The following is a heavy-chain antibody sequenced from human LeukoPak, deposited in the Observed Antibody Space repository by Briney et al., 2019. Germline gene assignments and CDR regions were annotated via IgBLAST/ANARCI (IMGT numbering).Heavy chain of an antibody. CDR3: ARRYCNDGVCYSQIDY. J-gene: IGHJ4*02. CDR2: ISGSGGST. V-gene: IGHV3-23*01. Sequence: PGGSLRLSCAASGFTFSSYAMSWVRQAPGKGLEWVSAISGSGGSTYYADSVKGRFTISRDNSKSTLYLQMSSLRAEDTAVYYCARRYCNDGVCYSQIDYWGQGTLVTVSS. CDR1: GFTFSSYA. D-gene: IGHD2-8*01.